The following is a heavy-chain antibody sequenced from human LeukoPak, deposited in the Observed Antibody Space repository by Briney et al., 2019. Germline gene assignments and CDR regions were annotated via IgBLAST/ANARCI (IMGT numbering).Heavy chain of an antibody. CDR1: GFTFRTYG. V-gene: IGHV3-30*18. Sequence: GGSLRLSCAASGFTFRTYGMHCVRQAPGKGLEWVAVISYDGSNKYYADSVKGRFTISRDNSKNALYLQMNSLRAEDTAVYYCAKPDTETDIVVVAAAPPPFDYWGQGTLVTVSS. D-gene: IGHD2-15*01. CDR2: ISYDGSNK. J-gene: IGHJ4*02. CDR3: AKPDTETDIVVVAAAPPPFDY.